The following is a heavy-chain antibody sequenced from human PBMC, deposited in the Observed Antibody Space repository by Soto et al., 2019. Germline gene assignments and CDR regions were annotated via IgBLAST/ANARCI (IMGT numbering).Heavy chain of an antibody. CDR3: ARDYYDFWSGYARNNWFDP. J-gene: IGHJ5*02. CDR1: GFTFSSYS. Sequence: EVQLVESGGGLVKPGGSLRLSCAASGFTFSSYSMNWVRQAPGKGLEWVSSISSSSSYIYYADSVKGRFTISRDNAKNLLYLQMNSLRAEDTAVYYCARDYYDFWSGYARNNWFDPWGQGTLVTVSS. CDR2: ISSSSSYI. V-gene: IGHV3-21*01. D-gene: IGHD3-3*01.